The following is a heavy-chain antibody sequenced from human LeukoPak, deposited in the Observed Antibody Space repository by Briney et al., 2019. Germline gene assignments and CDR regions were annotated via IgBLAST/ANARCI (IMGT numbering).Heavy chain of an antibody. CDR3: ARARYSSSGYFDC. CDR1: GYTFSGYY. J-gene: IGHJ4*02. V-gene: IGHV1-2*02. Sequence: ASVKVSCKASGYTFSGYYMHWVRQAPGQGLEWMGWINPKSGGTSYAQKFQGRVTMTRDTSITTAYMDLSRLRSDDTAVYYCARARYSSSGYFDCWGQGTLVTVSS. CDR2: INPKSGGT. D-gene: IGHD6-13*01.